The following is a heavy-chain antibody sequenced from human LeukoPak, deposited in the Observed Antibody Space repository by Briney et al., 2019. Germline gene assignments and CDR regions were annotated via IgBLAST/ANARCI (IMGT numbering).Heavy chain of an antibody. Sequence: SETLSLTCTVSGGSISSYYWSWIRQPPGKGLEWIGYIYYSGSTNYNPSLKSRVTISVDTSKNRFSLKLSSVTAADTAVYYCASLGMVRGVTYDYWGQGTLVTVSS. D-gene: IGHD3-10*01. CDR3: ASLGMVRGVTYDY. CDR1: GGSISSYY. V-gene: IGHV4-59*01. J-gene: IGHJ4*02. CDR2: IYYSGST.